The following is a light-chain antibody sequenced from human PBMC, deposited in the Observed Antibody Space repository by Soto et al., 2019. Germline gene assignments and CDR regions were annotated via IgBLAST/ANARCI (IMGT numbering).Light chain of an antibody. CDR2: DSS. CDR3: QQRVDWPLT. Sequence: VMTQSPATLSLSPGERATLSCRASQSVSSKLVWYQQKPGQAPRLLIYDSSHRATGTPDRFSGSGSGTDFTLTISRVEPEDFATYYCQQRVDWPLTFGGGTRVQI. J-gene: IGKJ4*01. V-gene: IGKV3-11*01. CDR1: QSVSSK.